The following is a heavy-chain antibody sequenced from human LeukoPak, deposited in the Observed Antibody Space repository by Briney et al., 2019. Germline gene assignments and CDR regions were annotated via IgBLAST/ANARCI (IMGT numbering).Heavy chain of an antibody. D-gene: IGHD5-18*01. J-gene: IGHJ5*02. V-gene: IGHV4-4*02. CDR3: ARDMVDRDMVKTLVWFDP. CDR1: GGSISSSNW. Sequence: PSETLPLTCAVSGGSISSSNWWSWVRQPPGKGLEWIGCIYYTGSATYNPSLESRVTISVDTSKNQFSLKLRAVTAADTAVYYCARDMVDRDMVKTLVWFDPWVQGTLVTVPS. CDR2: IYYTGSA.